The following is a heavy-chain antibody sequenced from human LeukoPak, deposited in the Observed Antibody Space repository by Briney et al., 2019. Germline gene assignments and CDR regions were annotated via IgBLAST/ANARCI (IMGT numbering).Heavy chain of an antibody. D-gene: IGHD3-10*01. CDR2: IYYSGST. Sequence: PSETLSLTCSVSGDSISNYYWSWIRQPPGKGLELIGYIYYSGSTNYNPSLKSRVTISVDTSKNQFSLKLSSVTAADTAVYYCARGRLYYGSGSSNFDYWGQGTLVTVSS. CDR3: ARGRLYYGSGSSNFDY. CDR1: GDSISNYY. V-gene: IGHV4-59*08. J-gene: IGHJ4*02.